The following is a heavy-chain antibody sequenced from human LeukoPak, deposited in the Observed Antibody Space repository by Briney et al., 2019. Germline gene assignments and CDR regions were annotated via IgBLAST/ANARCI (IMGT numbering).Heavy chain of an antibody. D-gene: IGHD3-16*01. Sequence: GGSLRLSCAASGLTFSNAWMSWVRQAPGEGLEWVGRIKRKTDGETTEYVAPVKGRFTISRDDSKYTLYLQMNSLETEDTGVYYCATASSGLFYWGQGTLVTVSS. J-gene: IGHJ4*02. CDR2: IKRKTDGETT. V-gene: IGHV3-15*01. CDR1: GLTFSNAW. CDR3: ATASSGLFY.